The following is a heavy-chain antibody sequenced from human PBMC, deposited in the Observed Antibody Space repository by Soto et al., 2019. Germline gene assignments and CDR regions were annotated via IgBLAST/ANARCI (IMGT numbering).Heavy chain of an antibody. CDR1: GFTISNYA. CDR3: GRIYGGYDLVDY. Sequence: GGSLRLSCAASGFTISNYAMSWARQAPGKGLEWVSGTSGSGISTYYADSVKGRFTISRDNSKNRLYLQMNSLRAEDTAVHYCGRIYGGYDLVDYWGQGTLVTVS. V-gene: IGHV3-23*01. CDR2: TSGSGIST. J-gene: IGHJ4*02. D-gene: IGHD5-12*01.